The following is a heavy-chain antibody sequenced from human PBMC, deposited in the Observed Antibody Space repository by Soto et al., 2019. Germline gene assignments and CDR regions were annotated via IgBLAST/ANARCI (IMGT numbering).Heavy chain of an antibody. V-gene: IGHV1-18*01. Sequence: ASVKVSCKASGYTFTSYGISRVRQAPGQGLEWMGWISAYNGDTNYAQKIQGRVTMTTDTSTSTAYMELRSLRSDDTAVYYFARDRAGSSWYGRYYGMDVWGQGTTVTVSS. J-gene: IGHJ6*02. D-gene: IGHD6-13*01. CDR3: ARDRAGSSWYGRYYGMDV. CDR1: GYTFTSYG. CDR2: ISAYNGDT.